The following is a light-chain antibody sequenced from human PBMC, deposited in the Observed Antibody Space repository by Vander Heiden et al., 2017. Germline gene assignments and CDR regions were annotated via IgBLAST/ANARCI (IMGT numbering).Light chain of an antibody. CDR2: AAA. V-gene: IGKV3-15*01. CDR1: QSVSTN. J-gene: IGKJ1*01. Sequence: EIVMTQSPATLSVSPGERATLSCRASQSVSTNLAWYQQKPGQGPRLLIFAAATRAPDVPDRISGSGSGTEFALTISSLQSEDFAVYFCQQYNNWPPWTFGQGTKVEIK. CDR3: QQYNNWPPWT.